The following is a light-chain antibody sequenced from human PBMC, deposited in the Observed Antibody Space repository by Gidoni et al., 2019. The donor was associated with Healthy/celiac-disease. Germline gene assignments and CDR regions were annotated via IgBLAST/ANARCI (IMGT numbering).Light chain of an antibody. Sequence: DIQMTQSPSSLSASVGDRDTITCQASQDISNYLNWYQQKPGKAPKLLIYDASNLETGVPSRFSGSGSGTEFTFTISSLQPEDIATYYCQQYDNLPWTFGQGTKVEIK. V-gene: IGKV1-33*01. J-gene: IGKJ1*01. CDR1: QDISNY. CDR3: QQYDNLPWT. CDR2: DAS.